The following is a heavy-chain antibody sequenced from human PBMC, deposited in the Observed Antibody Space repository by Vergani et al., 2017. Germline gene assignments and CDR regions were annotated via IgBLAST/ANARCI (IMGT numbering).Heavy chain of an antibody. CDR3: ARPAGYYATDGTPGDLLVDDY. V-gene: IGHV5-10-1*01. D-gene: IGHD1-26*01. CDR1: GYSFTSYW. CDR2: MDPSDSYT. Sequence: EVQLVQSGAEVKKPGESLRISCKGSGYSFTSYWISWVRQMPGKGLEGMGRMDPSDSYTNYSPSFQGHVTISADKSISTAYLQWSSLKASDTAMYYCARPAGYYATDGTPGDLLVDDYWGRGRLVTVSS. J-gene: IGHJ4*02.